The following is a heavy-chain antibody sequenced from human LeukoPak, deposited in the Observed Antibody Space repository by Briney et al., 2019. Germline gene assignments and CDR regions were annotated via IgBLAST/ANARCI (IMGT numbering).Heavy chain of an antibody. Sequence: SETLSLTCTVSGGSISSYYWSWIRQPPGKGLEWIGYIYYSGSTNYNPSLKSRVTISVDTSKNQFSLKLSSVTAADTAVYYCASSLWQLWAFDCWGQGTLVTVSS. D-gene: IGHD5-18*01. V-gene: IGHV4-59*01. CDR3: ASSLWQLWAFDC. J-gene: IGHJ4*02. CDR1: GGSISSYY. CDR2: IYYSGST.